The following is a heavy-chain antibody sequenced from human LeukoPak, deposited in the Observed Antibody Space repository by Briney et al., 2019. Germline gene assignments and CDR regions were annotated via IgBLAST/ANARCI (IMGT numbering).Heavy chain of an antibody. Sequence: SETLSVTCTVPGGSISSSSYYWGWIRQPRGKGLEWIGSIYYRGSTYYNPSFKSRVTISVDTSKNQFSLKLSSVTAADTAVYYCARNTTHYNDTARRRGGAFDYWGQGTLVTVSS. CDR2: IYYRGST. V-gene: IGHV4-39*01. CDR1: GGSISSSSYY. J-gene: IGHJ4*02. D-gene: IGHD3-22*01. CDR3: ARNTTHYNDTARRRGGAFDY.